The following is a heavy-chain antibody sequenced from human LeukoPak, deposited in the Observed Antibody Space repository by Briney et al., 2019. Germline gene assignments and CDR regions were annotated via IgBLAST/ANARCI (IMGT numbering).Heavy chain of an antibody. CDR2: IYYSGST. D-gene: IGHD3-10*01. J-gene: IGHJ3*02. V-gene: IGHV4-39*01. Sequence: SETLSLTCTVSGGSISSSSYYWGWIRQPPGKGLEWIGSIYYSGSTYYNPSLKSRVTISVDTPKNQFSLKLSSVTAAETSLYYCARGVRVYVFDAFHIWGPGTMVTVSS. CDR3: ARGVRVYVFDAFHI. CDR1: GGSISSSSYY.